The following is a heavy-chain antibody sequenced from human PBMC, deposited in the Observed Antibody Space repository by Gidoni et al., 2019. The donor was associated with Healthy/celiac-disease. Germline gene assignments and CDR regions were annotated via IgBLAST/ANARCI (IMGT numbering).Heavy chain of an antibody. V-gene: IGHV3-13*01. J-gene: IGHJ6*02. CDR3: ARVRDRVRGYGMDV. Sequence: EVQLVESGGGLVQPGGSLRLSCAASGFTFSSYDMHWVRQATGKGLEWVSAIGTAGDTYYPGSVKGRFTISRENAKNSLYLQMNSLRAGDTAVYYCARVRDRVRGYGMDVWGQGTTVTVSS. D-gene: IGHD2-2*01. CDR1: GFTFSSYD. CDR2: IGTAGDT.